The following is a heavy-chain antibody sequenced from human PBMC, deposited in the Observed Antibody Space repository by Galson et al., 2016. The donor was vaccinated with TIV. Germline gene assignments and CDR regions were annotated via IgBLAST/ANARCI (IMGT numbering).Heavy chain of an antibody. Sequence: SVKVSCKASGYTFTNYIMHWVRQAPGQRLEWMGWINAGNGNTKYSQKFQGRVTVTRDTSASTTYMELSSLRSEDTAVYYCARDPGYFVYWGQGTLVTVSS. D-gene: IGHD1-1*01. CDR2: INAGNGNT. V-gene: IGHV1-3*01. J-gene: IGHJ4*02. CDR1: GYTFTNYI. CDR3: ARDPGYFVY.